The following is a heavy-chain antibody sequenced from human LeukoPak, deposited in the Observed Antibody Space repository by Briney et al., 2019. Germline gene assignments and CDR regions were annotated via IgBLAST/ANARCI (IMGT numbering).Heavy chain of an antibody. Sequence: SETLSLTCTVSGDSISSYYWSWIRQPPGKGLEWIGYIYYSGSTNYNPSLKSRVTISVDTSKNQFSLKLSSVTAADTAVYYCARATYYDFWSGYGPGMDVWGQGTTVTVSS. V-gene: IGHV4-59*01. CDR3: ARATYYDFWSGYGPGMDV. J-gene: IGHJ6*02. CDR1: GDSISSYY. CDR2: IYYSGST. D-gene: IGHD3-3*01.